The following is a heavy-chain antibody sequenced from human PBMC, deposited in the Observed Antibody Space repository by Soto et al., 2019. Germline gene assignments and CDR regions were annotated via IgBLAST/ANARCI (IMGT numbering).Heavy chain of an antibody. D-gene: IGHD6-19*01. CDR1: GYTFTRYN. CDR2: INVGNGNT. CDR3: XXXXXXDGCLDS. Sequence: QVQFVQSGAEVKKPGASVKVSCKTPGYTFTRYNIHWVRQAPGQRLEWMGWINVGNGNTRYSQKFQGRLTLTRDTXXXXXXXXXXXXXXXXXXXXXXXXXXXXDGCLDSWGQGTLVTVSS. J-gene: IGHJ4*02. V-gene: IGHV1-3*01.